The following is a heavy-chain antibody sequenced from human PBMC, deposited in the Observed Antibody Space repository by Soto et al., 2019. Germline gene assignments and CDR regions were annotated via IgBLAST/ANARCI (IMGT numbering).Heavy chain of an antibody. CDR1: GGTFSSYA. V-gene: IGHV1-69*06. Sequence: ASVKVSCKASGGTFSSYAISWVRQAPGQGLEWMGGIIPIFGTANYAQKFQGRVTITADKSTSTAYMELSSLRSEDTAVYYCARDVGYYYDSSGYFKVWGQGTLVTVSS. CDR2: IIPIFGTA. D-gene: IGHD3-22*01. CDR3: ARDVGYYYDSSGYFKV. J-gene: IGHJ4*02.